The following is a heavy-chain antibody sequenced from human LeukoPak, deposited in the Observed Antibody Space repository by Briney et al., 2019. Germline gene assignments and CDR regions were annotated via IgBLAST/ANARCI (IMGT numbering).Heavy chain of an antibody. Sequence: GGSLRLSCAASGFTFSSYAMHWVRQAPGKGLEWVAVISYDGSNKYYADSVKGRFTISRDNSKNTLYLQMNSLRAEDMAVYYCARQTYYDFWSGTFRGSGLDYWGQGTLVTVSS. D-gene: IGHD3-3*01. CDR1: GFTFSSYA. J-gene: IGHJ4*02. CDR3: ARQTYYDFWSGTFRGSGLDY. CDR2: ISYDGSNK. V-gene: IGHV3-30-3*01.